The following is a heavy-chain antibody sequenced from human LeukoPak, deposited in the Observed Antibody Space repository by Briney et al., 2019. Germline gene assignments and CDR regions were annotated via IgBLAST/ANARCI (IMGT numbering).Heavy chain of an antibody. CDR1: GFTFSSYG. CDR3: ARDIYGYFDL. Sequence: GGSLRLSCAAPGFTFSSYGMHWVRQAPGKGLEWVAVISYDGSNKYYADSVKGRFTISRDNSKNTLYLQMNSLRAEDTAVYYCARDIYGYFDLWGRGTLVTVSS. D-gene: IGHD3-16*01. J-gene: IGHJ2*01. CDR2: ISYDGSNK. V-gene: IGHV3-30*03.